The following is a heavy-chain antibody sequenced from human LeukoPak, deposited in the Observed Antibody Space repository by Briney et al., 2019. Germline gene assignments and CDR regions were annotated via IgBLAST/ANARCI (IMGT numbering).Heavy chain of an antibody. V-gene: IGHV6-1*01. D-gene: IGHD3-3*01. J-gene: IGHJ4*02. CDR1: GDSVSSSITA. CDR3: VRYCDFWSGLHYFDY. Sequence: SQTLSLTCAISGDSVSSSITAWNWIRQSPSRGLEWLGRTYYRSKWYNDYAVSVKSRITINPDTSKNQFSLQLISVTPEDTAVYYCVRYCDFWSGLHYFDYWGQGTLVTVSS. CDR2: TYYRSKWYN.